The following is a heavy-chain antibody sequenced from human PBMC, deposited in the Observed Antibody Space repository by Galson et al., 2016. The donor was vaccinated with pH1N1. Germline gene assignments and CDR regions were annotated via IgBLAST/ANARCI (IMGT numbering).Heavy chain of an antibody. D-gene: IGHD3-3*01. Sequence: QSGAEVKKPGESLKISCEGFGYSLTNYWIVWVRQMPGKGLEYMGIIYPGDSDTRYSPSFQGQVTISADSSITTASLPWSSLQASDTAMYYCARRPRYHDFWSDYSYRAFDVWGQGTMVTVPS. CDR3: ARRPRYHDFWSDYSYRAFDV. J-gene: IGHJ3*01. V-gene: IGHV5-51*01. CDR2: IYPGDSDT. CDR1: GYSLTNYW.